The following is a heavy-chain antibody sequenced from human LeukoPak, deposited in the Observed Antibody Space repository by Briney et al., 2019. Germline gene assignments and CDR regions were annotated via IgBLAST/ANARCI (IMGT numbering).Heavy chain of an antibody. CDR3: ARDSMIVADGFDI. CDR1: GFTFSSYA. J-gene: IGHJ3*02. Sequence: GGSLRLSCAASGFTFSSYAMSWVRQAPGKGLEWVANIKQDGSEKYYVDSAKGRFTISRDNAKNSLYLQMNSLRAEDTAVYYCARDSMIVADGFDIWGQGTMVTVSS. D-gene: IGHD3-22*01. CDR2: IKQDGSEK. V-gene: IGHV3-7*01.